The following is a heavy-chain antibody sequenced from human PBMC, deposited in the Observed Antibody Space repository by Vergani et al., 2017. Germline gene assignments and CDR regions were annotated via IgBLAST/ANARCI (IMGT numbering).Heavy chain of an antibody. CDR2: IIPILGIA. CDR1: GGTFSSYT. Sequence: QVQLVQSGAEVKKPGSSVKVSCKASGGTFSSYTISWVRRAPGQGLEWMGRIIPILGIANYGQKFQGRVTITADKSTSTAYMELPSLRSEDTAVYYCAILAAPPGYWGQGTLVTVSS. D-gene: IGHD6-13*01. CDR3: AILAAPPGY. J-gene: IGHJ4*02. V-gene: IGHV1-69*02.